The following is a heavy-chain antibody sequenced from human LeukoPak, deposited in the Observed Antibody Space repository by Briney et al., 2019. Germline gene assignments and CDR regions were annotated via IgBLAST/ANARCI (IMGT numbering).Heavy chain of an antibody. J-gene: IGHJ6*02. CDR1: GGSFSGYY. V-gene: IGHV4-34*01. CDR3: ARGPFHSSGPSGGMDV. Sequence: SETLSLTCAVYGGSFSGYYWSWIRQPPGKGLEWIGEINHSGSTNYNPSLKSRVTISVDTSKNQFSLKLSSVTAADTAVYYYARGPFHSSGPSGGMDVWGQGTTVTVSS. D-gene: IGHD3-22*01. CDR2: INHSGST.